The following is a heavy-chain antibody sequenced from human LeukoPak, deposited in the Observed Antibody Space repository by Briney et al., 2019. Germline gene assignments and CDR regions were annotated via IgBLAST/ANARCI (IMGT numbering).Heavy chain of an antibody. V-gene: IGHV3-48*01. Sequence: GGSLRLSCAASGFNFSIYSMNWVRQAPGKGLEWVSYITRSSTTIYYADSVKGRFTISRDNAKNSLYLQMNSLRAEDTAVYYCARDLYESSFDCWGQGTLVTVSS. J-gene: IGHJ4*02. CDR3: ARDLYESSFDC. D-gene: IGHD3-16*01. CDR2: ITRSSTTI. CDR1: GFNFSIYS.